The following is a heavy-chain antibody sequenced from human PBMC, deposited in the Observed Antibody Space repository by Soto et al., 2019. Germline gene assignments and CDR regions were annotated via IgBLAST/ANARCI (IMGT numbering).Heavy chain of an antibody. CDR3: AKEQGITAFGVDSMYYYGMDV. J-gene: IGHJ6*02. V-gene: IGHV1-18*01. D-gene: IGHD3-3*01. Sequence: QVQLVQSGAEVKKPGASVKVSCKASGYTFTSSGISWVRQAPGQGLEWMGWISTDNGNTNYAQHLQGGVNMTTDTSSSTAEMDLRSMRSDDSAVYYCAKEQGITAFGVDSMYYYGMDVWGQGTTVTVS. CDR2: ISTDNGNT. CDR1: GYTFTSSG.